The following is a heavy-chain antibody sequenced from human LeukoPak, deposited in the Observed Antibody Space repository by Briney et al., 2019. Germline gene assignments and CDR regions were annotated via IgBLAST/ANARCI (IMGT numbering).Heavy chain of an antibody. CDR2: IYYSGST. D-gene: IGHD3-10*01. J-gene: IGHJ4*02. CDR1: GGSFSGYY. CDR3: ARDNPYGSGTDY. Sequence: SETLSLTCAVYGGSFSGYYWGWIRQPPGKGLEWIGSIYYSGSTYYNPSLKSRVTISVDTSKNQFSLKVNSVTAADTAVYYCARDNPYGSGTDYWGQGTLVTVSS. V-gene: IGHV4-34*01.